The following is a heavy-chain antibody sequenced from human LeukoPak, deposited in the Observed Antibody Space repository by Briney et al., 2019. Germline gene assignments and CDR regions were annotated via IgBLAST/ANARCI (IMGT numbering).Heavy chain of an antibody. J-gene: IGHJ5*02. CDR2: INHGGST. CDR1: GGSFSGYY. Sequence: ASETLSLTCAVYGGSFSGYYWNWIRQPPGKGLEWIGEINHGGSTNYNPSLKSRVTISVDTSKNQFSLKLTSVTAADTAVYFCARGGYYGSGNDFRFDPWGQGTLVTVSS. V-gene: IGHV4-34*01. D-gene: IGHD3-10*01. CDR3: ARGGYYGSGNDFRFDP.